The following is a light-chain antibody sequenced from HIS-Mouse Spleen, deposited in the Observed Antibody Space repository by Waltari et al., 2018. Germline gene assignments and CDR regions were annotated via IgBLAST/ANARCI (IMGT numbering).Light chain of an antibody. CDR1: ALPKQY. Sequence: SYELTQPPSVSVSPGQTARITCPGDALPKQYAYWYQQKPGQAPVLVICKDSERPSGIPERLSGSSSGTTVTLTISGVQAEDEADYYCQSADSSGTYVVFGGGTKLTVL. J-gene: IGLJ2*01. CDR2: KDS. CDR3: QSADSSGTYVV. V-gene: IGLV3-25*03.